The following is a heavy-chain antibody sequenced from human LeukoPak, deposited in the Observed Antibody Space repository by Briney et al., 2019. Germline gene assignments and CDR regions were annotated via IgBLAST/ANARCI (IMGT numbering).Heavy chain of an antibody. D-gene: IGHD5-24*01. Sequence: GGSLRLSCAASGFTFDDYGMSWVRQAPGKGLEWVSGINWNGGSTGYADSVKGRFTISRDNAKNSLYLQMNSLRAEDTALYHYARVYGHKEFDYWGQGTLVTVSS. CDR1: GFTFDDYG. CDR2: INWNGGST. V-gene: IGHV3-20*01. J-gene: IGHJ4*02. CDR3: ARVYGHKEFDY.